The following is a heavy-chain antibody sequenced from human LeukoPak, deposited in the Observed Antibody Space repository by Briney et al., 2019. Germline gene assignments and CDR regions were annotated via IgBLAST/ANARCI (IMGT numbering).Heavy chain of an antibody. V-gene: IGHV6-1*01. CDR2: TYYRSKWYN. CDR3: ARDGLDTVVVTAGGMDV. J-gene: IGHJ6*02. D-gene: IGHD2-21*02. CDR1: GDSVSGNSAA. Sequence: SQTLSLTCAISGDSVSGNSAAWNWIRQSPSRGLEWLGRTYYRSKWYNDYAVSVKSRITINPDTSKNQFSLQLNSVTPEDTAVYYCARDGLDTVVVTAGGMDVWGQGTTVTVSS.